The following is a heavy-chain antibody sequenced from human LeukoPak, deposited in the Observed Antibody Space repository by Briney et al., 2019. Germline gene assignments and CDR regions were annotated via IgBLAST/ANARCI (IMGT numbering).Heavy chain of an antibody. D-gene: IGHD6-6*01. CDR3: AGPGAARLDY. J-gene: IGHJ4*02. CDR1: GGSFRGYY. Sequence: PSETLSLSCAVYGGSFRGYYWSWIRQAPGEGLEWIGKINHSGSTNYNPSLKSRVTISVDTSKKQFSLNLSSATAADTAVYYCAGPGAARLDYWGQGILVTVSS. V-gene: IGHV4-34*01. CDR2: INHSGST.